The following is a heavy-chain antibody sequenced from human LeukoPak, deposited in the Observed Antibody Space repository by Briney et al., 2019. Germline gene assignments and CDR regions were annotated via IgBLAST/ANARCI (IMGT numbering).Heavy chain of an antibody. CDR2: IKQDGSEK. CDR3: ARGIAAATLFDY. J-gene: IGHJ4*02. Sequence: GGSLRLSCAASGFTFSSYWMSWVRQAPGKGLEWVANIKQDGSEKYYVDPVKGRSTISRDNAKNSLYLQMNSLRAEDTAVYYCARGIAAATLFDYWGQGTLVTVSS. V-gene: IGHV3-7*01. CDR1: GFTFSSYW. D-gene: IGHD6-25*01.